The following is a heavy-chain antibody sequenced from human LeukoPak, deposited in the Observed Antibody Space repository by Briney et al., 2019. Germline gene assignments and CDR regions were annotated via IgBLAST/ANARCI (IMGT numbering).Heavy chain of an antibody. V-gene: IGHV3-15*01. Sequence: PGGSLRLSCAASGFTFSSAWMTWVRQTPGKGLEWVGHIKSRTDGGTTDYAAPVKGRFTVSRDDSKNTVYLQMNGLKTEDSAVYYCATEFYRNGYNYRGQGTLVTVSS. CDR2: IKSRTDGGTT. D-gene: IGHD5-24*01. J-gene: IGHJ4*02. CDR3: ATEFYRNGYNY. CDR1: GFTFSSAW.